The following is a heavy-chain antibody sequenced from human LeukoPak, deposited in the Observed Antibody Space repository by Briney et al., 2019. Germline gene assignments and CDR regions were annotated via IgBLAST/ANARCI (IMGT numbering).Heavy chain of an antibody. J-gene: IGHJ4*02. CDR2: INPSDSST. Sequence: ASVKVSCKASGYTFTNYYIHWVRQAPGQGLEWMGIINPSDSSTTYAQKFQVRVTMTRDTSTSTVYMELSSLRSEDTAVYYCARARRAGPFDYWGQGTLVTVSS. D-gene: IGHD6-19*01. CDR3: ARARRAGPFDY. V-gene: IGHV1-46*01. CDR1: GYTFTNYY.